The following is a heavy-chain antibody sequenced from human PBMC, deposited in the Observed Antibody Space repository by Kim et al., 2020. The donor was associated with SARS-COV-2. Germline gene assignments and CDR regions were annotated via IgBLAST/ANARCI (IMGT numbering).Heavy chain of an antibody. CDR3: ARGGSSVDY. Sequence: TNYAQKPKSRVTMTTDTATRTAYMELRSLRSDDTAVYYCARGGSSVDYWGQGTLVTVSS. CDR2: T. V-gene: IGHV1-18*01. J-gene: IGHJ4*02. D-gene: IGHD6-6*01.